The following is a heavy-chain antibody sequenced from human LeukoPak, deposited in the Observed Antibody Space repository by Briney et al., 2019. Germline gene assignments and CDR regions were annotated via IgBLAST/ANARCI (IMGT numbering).Heavy chain of an antibody. D-gene: IGHD3-3*01. CDR3: ARGMYDFWSGYINYYYYGMDV. J-gene: IGHJ6*02. Sequence: SETLSLTCAVYGGSFSGYYWSWIRQPPGKGLEWIGEINHRGSTNYNPSLKSRVTISVDTSKNQFSLKLSSVTAADTAVYYCARGMYDFWSGYINYYYYGMDVWGQGTTVTVSS. CDR1: GGSFSGYY. CDR2: INHRGST. V-gene: IGHV4-34*01.